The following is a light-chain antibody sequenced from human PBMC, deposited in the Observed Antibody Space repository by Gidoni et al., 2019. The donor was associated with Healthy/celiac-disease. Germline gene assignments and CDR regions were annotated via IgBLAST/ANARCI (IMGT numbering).Light chain of an antibody. CDR3: QQSYSTPPIT. J-gene: IGKJ5*01. Sequence: DIQMTQSPSSLSASVGDRVTITCRASQSISSYLNWYQQKPGKAPKLLIYAASSLQSGFPSRFSGSGSGTDFTLTISSLQPEDFATYYCQQSYSTPPITCGQGTRLEIK. CDR1: QSISSY. V-gene: IGKV1-39*01. CDR2: AAS.